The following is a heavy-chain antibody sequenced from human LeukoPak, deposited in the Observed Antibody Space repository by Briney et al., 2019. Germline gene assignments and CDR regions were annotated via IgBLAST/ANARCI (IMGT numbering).Heavy chain of an antibody. CDR3: ARGRPFITFGGVIVPAHRYYFDY. CDR2: IYYSGST. D-gene: IGHD3-16*02. CDR1: GGSISSSSYY. J-gene: IGHJ4*02. V-gene: IGHV4-39*01. Sequence: SETLSLTCTVSGGSISSSSYYWGWIRQPPGKGLEWIGSIYYSGSTYYNPSLKSRVTISVDTSKNQFSLKLSSVTAADTAVYYCARGRPFITFGGVIVPAHRYYFDYWGQGTLVTVSS.